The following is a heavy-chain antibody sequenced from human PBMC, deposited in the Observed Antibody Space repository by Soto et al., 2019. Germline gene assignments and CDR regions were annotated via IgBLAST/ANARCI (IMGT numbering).Heavy chain of an antibody. CDR2: ISYDGSNK. D-gene: IGHD6-13*01. CDR3: AKERMIAAAVTPFDY. J-gene: IGHJ4*02. Sequence: QVQLVESGGGVVQPGRSQRLSCAASGFTFSSYGMHWVRQAPGKGLEWVAVISYDGSNKYYADSVKGRFTISRDNSKNTLYLQMNSLRAEHTAVYYCAKERMIAAAVTPFDYWGQGTLVTVSS. CDR1: GFTFSSYG. V-gene: IGHV3-30*18.